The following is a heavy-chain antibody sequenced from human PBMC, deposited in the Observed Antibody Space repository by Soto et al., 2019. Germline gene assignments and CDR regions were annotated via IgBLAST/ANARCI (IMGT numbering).Heavy chain of an antibody. J-gene: IGHJ4*02. CDR2: ISAYNGNT. CDR1: GYTFTSSG. Sequence: ASVKVSCKASGYTFTSSGISWVRQAPGQGLEWMGWISAYNGNTNYAQKLQGRVTMTTDTSTSTAYMELRSLRSDDTAVYYCARDREHCSGGSCYSTGETKAIDYWGQGTLVTVSS. V-gene: IGHV1-18*01. D-gene: IGHD2-15*01. CDR3: ARDREHCSGGSCYSTGETKAIDY.